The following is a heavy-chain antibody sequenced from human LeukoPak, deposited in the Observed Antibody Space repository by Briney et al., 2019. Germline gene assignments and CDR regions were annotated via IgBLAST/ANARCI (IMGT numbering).Heavy chain of an antibody. J-gene: IGHJ6*03. CDR3: ARVGPVKRGYYMDV. Sequence: SETLSLTCTVSGGSSSSNYWSWLRQPPGKGLEWIGYIYYSGSTNYNPSLKSRVTISVDTSKNQFSLKLSSVTAADTAVYYCARVGPVKRGYYMDVWGKGTTVTVSS. D-gene: IGHD1-1*01. CDR1: GGSSSSNY. V-gene: IGHV4-59*01. CDR2: IYYSGST.